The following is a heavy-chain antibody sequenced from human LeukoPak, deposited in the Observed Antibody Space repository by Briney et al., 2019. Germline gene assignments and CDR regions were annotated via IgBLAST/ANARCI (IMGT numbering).Heavy chain of an antibody. V-gene: IGHV3-23*01. Sequence: GGSLRLSCAASGFTFSSYGMSWVRQAPGKGLEWVSAISGSGGSTYYADSVKGRFTISRDNSKNTLYLQMNSLRAEDTAVYYCAKDFSYYDSSGFLDAFDIWGQGTMVTVSS. CDR3: AKDFSYYDSSGFLDAFDI. D-gene: IGHD3-22*01. J-gene: IGHJ3*02. CDR1: GFTFSSYG. CDR2: ISGSGGST.